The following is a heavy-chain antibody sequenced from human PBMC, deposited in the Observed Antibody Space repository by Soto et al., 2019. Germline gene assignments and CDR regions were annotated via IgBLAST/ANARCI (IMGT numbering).Heavy chain of an antibody. D-gene: IGHD6-19*01. J-gene: IGHJ4*02. CDR3: ATSRASIAVAGETEYYFDY. Sequence: WASVKVSCKASGYTFTENQIHWLRRAPGQRLEWMGRIDPKSGDTTFAQTYQGRVTMTRDTSSNTVYMELSRLTSDDTAVYYCATSRASIAVAGETEYYFDYWGQGTLVTVSS. CDR1: GYTFTENQ. CDR2: IDPKSGDT. V-gene: IGHV1-2*02.